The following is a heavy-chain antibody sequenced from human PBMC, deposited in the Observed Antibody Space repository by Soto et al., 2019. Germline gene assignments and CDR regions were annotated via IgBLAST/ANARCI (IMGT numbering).Heavy chain of an antibody. J-gene: IGHJ4*02. D-gene: IGHD6-19*01. CDR3: AMAYSSASYYFDY. CDR1: VYTFTGYY. CDR2: INPNSGGT. V-gene: IGHV1-2*04. Sequence: SVKGSCKASVYTFTGYYMHWVRQAPGQGLEWMGWINPNSGGTNYAQKFQGWVTMTRDTSISTAYMELSRLRSDDTAVYYCAMAYSSASYYFDYWGQGTLVTVSS.